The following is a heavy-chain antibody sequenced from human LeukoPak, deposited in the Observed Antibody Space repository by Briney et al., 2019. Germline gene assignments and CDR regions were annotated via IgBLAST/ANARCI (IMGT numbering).Heavy chain of an antibody. CDR3: ARVETYYYDSSGYPYFDY. D-gene: IGHD3-22*01. CDR1: DGSISSGGYY. CDR2: IYYSGST. V-gene: IGHV4-31*03. J-gene: IGHJ4*02. Sequence: PSETLSLTCTVSDGSISSGGYYWSWIRQHPGKGLEWIGYIYYSGSTYYNPSLKSRVSISIDTSKNQFSLKLSSVTAADTAVYYCARVETYYYDSSGYPYFDYWGQGTLVTVSS.